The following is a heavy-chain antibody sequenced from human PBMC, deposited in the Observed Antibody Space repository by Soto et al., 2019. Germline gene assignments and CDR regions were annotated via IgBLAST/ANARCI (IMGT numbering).Heavy chain of an antibody. Sequence: QVQLQESGPGLVKPSQTLSLTCTVSGGSISSGGDYWSRIRQHPGKGLEWIGYIYYSGSTYYNPSLNSRVTISVDTSKNQFSLKLTSVTAADTAVYYCSRVPDYWGQGTLVTVSS. V-gene: IGHV4-31*03. J-gene: IGHJ4*02. CDR3: SRVPDY. CDR2: IYYSGST. CDR1: GGSISSGGDY.